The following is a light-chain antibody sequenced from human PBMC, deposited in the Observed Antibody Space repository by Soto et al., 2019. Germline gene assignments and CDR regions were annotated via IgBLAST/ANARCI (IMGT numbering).Light chain of an antibody. CDR3: QQASSFPFT. J-gene: IGKJ5*01. V-gene: IGKV3D-20*02. CDR1: QSVRSER. CDR2: DAS. Sequence: EIVLTQSPDTLSLSPGERATLSCRASQSVRSERLAWYQQKRGQAPTLLIFDASSRASGTPERFSGTGSGTDFTLTISGLQSEDFATYYCQQASSFPFTFGQGTRLEIK.